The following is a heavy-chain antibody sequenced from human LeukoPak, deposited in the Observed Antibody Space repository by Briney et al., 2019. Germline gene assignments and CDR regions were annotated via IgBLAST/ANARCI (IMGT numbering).Heavy chain of an antibody. CDR3: ARESPIGGFDY. D-gene: IGHD2-15*01. CDR1: RYTFTGYY. CDR2: IIPIFGTA. J-gene: IGHJ4*02. Sequence: ASVKVSCKASRYTFTGYYMHWVRQAPGQGLEWMGRIIPIFGTANYAQKFQGRVTITTDESTSTAYMELSSLRSEDTAVYYCARESPIGGFDYWGQGTLVTVSS. V-gene: IGHV1-69*05.